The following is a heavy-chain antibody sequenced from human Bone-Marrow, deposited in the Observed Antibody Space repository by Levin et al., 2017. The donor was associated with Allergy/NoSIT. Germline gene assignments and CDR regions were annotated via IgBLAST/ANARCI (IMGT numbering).Heavy chain of an antibody. CDR2: IFSDDEK. CDR1: GSSLFNARMG. D-gene: IGHD3-22*01. CDR3: ARIRDSTGHHNYYFDS. V-gene: IGHV2-26*01. Sequence: ESGPTLVKPTETLTLTCTVSGSSLFNARMGVSWIRQPPGKALEWLAHIFSDDEKSYSTSLKSRLTISKDTSKSQVVLIMTNMDPVDTATYYCARIRDSTGHHNYYFDSWGQGTLVTVSS. J-gene: IGHJ4*02.